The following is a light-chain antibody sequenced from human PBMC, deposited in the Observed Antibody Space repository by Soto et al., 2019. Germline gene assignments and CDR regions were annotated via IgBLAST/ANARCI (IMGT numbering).Light chain of an antibody. Sequence: DIQMTQSPSSLSASVGDRITITCRASQGISSYLAWYQQKPGKVPNLLIYATSTLQSGVPSRFSGSGSGTYFTLTISSLQPEDVATYYFQKYNSASRTFGQGTKVEIK. CDR1: QGISSY. V-gene: IGKV1-27*01. CDR3: QKYNSASRT. CDR2: ATS. J-gene: IGKJ1*01.